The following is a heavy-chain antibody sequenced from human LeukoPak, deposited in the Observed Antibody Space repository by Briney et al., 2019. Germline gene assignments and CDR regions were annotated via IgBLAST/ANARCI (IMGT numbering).Heavy chain of an antibody. J-gene: IGHJ4*02. CDR2: ISAYNGNT. Sequence: ASVRVSCKASGYSFTSYGISWVRQDPGQGHEWMGWISAYNGNTNYAQKLQGRVTMTTDTSTSTAYLELRSLRSDDTAVYYCARDSRIAAADTDFDYWGQGTMVTVSS. CDR3: ARDSRIAAADTDFDY. D-gene: IGHD6-13*01. V-gene: IGHV1-18*01. CDR1: GYSFTSYG.